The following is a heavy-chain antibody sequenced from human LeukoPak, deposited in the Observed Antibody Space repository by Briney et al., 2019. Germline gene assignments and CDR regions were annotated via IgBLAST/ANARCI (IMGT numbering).Heavy chain of an antibody. D-gene: IGHD1-14*01. CDR3: ARSDRILDV. CDR2: IDPSDSYT. CDR1: GYSFTSYW. J-gene: IGHJ6*02. Sequence: PGESLKISCKGSGYSFTSYWITWVRQMPGKGLECMGQIDPSDSYTNYRPSFQGHVTISADKSINTAYLQWSSLKASDTAIYYCARSDRILDVWGQGTTVTASS. V-gene: IGHV5-10-1*01.